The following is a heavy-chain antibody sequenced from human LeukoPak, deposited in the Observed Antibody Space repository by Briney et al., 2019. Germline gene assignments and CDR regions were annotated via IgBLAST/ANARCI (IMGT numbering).Heavy chain of an antibody. CDR2: IYHSGST. CDR3: ARAKKDYYDSSGYYYAFNMVSRVGPTIDY. D-gene: IGHD3-22*01. J-gene: IGHJ4*02. Sequence: SETLSLTCTVSGGSISSGGYYWSWIRQPPGKGLEWIGYIYHSGSTYYNPSLKSRVTISVDRSKNQFSLKLSSVTAADTAVYYCARAKKDYYDSSGYYYAFNMVSRVGPTIDYWGQGTLVTVSS. V-gene: IGHV4-30-2*01. CDR1: GGSISSGGYY.